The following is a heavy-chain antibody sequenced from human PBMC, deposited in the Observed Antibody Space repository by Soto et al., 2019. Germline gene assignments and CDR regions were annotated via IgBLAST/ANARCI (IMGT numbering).Heavy chain of an antibody. CDR2: IWYDGSNK. CDR1: GFTFSSYG. CDR3: ARAATLYYYDSSGFADFDY. J-gene: IGHJ4*02. D-gene: IGHD3-22*01. Sequence: PGGSLRLSCAASGFTFSSYGMHWVRQAPGKGLEWVAVIWYDGSNKYYADSVKGRFTISRDNSKNTLYLQMNSLRAEDTAVYYCARAATLYYYDSSGFADFDYWGQGTLVTVSS. V-gene: IGHV3-33*01.